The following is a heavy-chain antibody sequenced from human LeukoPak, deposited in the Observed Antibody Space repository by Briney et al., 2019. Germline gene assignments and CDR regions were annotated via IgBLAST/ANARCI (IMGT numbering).Heavy chain of an antibody. J-gene: IGHJ5*02. Sequence: SVKVSCKASGGTFSSYAISWVRQAPGQGLEWMGGIIPIFGTANYAQKFQGRVTMTRNTSISTAYMELSSLRSEDTAVYYCAGGVYDFWSGYGTHNWFDPWGQGTLVTVSS. CDR1: GGTFSSYA. CDR3: AGGVYDFWSGYGTHNWFDP. D-gene: IGHD3-3*01. V-gene: IGHV1-69*05. CDR2: IIPIFGTA.